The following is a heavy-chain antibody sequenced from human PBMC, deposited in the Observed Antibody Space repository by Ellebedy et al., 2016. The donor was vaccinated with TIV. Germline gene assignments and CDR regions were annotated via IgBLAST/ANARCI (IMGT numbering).Heavy chain of an antibody. Sequence: ASVKVSCKASGYTFNKYGITWVRQAPGQGLEWMGWISAYNGNTNYARKLQGRVTMTTDTSTSTAYMELTSLRSDDTALFYCARYRASMTMILVEFYYYGMDVWGQGTTVTVSS. CDR1: GYTFNKYG. CDR2: ISAYNGNT. CDR3: ARYRASMTMILVEFYYYGMDV. J-gene: IGHJ6*02. D-gene: IGHD3-22*01. V-gene: IGHV1-18*01.